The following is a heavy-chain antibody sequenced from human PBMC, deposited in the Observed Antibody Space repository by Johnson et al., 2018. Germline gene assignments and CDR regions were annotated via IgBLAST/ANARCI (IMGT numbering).Heavy chain of an antibody. Sequence: VQLVESGGGLVQPGRSLRLSCAASGFTFDTYAMNWVRQAPGKGLEWVSGLSWNSGSIGYADSVKGRFTISRDNVKNSLYLQMNSLKTEDMALYYCVGGDDSRLFLNVVNYYYGMDVWGQGTTVTVSS. CDR1: GFTFDTYA. CDR3: VGGDDSRLFLNVVNYYYGMDV. V-gene: IGHV3-9*03. J-gene: IGHJ6*02. D-gene: IGHD3-22*01. CDR2: LSWNSGSI.